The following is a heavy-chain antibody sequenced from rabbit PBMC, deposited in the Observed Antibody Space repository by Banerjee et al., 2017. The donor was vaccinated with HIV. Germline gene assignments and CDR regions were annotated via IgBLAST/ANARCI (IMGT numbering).Heavy chain of an antibody. V-gene: IGHV1S45*01. CDR3: ARDLPSSSGYVFNL. CDR2: INAITGKA. CDR1: GFSFSNKAV. J-gene: IGHJ4*01. D-gene: IGHD1-1*01. Sequence: QEQLVESGGGLVQPGGSLNLSCTASGFSFSNKAVMCWVRQAPGKGLEWIACINAITGKAVYASWAKGRFTFSKTSSTTVTLQMTSLTAADTATYFCARDLPSSSGYVFNLWGQGTLVTVS.